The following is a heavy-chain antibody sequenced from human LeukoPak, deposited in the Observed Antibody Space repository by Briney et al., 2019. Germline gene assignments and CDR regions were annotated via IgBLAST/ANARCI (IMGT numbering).Heavy chain of an antibody. V-gene: IGHV4-34*01. D-gene: IGHD6-6*01. CDR2: INPSRNT. Sequence: SETLSLTCAVFGGSFSGYYWNWIRQPPGKGLEWIGQINPSRNTNYNPSLKSRVTISVDTSKKQFSLKLSSVTAADTAVYYCARGGEYSSSFDPWGQGTLVTVSS. CDR3: ARGGEYSSSFDP. J-gene: IGHJ5*02. CDR1: GGSFSGYY.